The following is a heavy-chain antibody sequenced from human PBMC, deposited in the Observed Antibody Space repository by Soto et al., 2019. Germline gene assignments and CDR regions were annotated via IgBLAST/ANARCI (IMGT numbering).Heavy chain of an antibody. CDR3: ASPSGSYDY. D-gene: IGHD1-26*01. J-gene: IGHJ4*02. V-gene: IGHV3-30-3*01. CDR2: ISYDGSSK. CDR1: GFTFSSYA. Sequence: GGSLRLSCAASGFTFSSYAMHWVRQAPGKGLEWVAVISYDGSSKYYADSVKGRFTISRDNSKNTLYLQMNSLRAEDTAVYYCASPSGSYDYWGQGTLVTVSS.